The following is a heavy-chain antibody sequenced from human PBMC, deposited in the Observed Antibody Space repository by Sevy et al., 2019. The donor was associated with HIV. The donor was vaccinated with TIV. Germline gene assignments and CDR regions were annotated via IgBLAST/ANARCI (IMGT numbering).Heavy chain of an antibody. J-gene: IGHJ4*02. CDR3: GKDLKQWLVPDFDY. V-gene: IGHV3-30*18. CDR2: ISYDGSNK. CDR1: GFTFSSYG. D-gene: IGHD6-19*01. Sequence: GGSLRLSCAASGFTFSSYGMHWVRQAPGKGLEWVAVISYDGSNKYYADSVKGRFTISRDNSKNTLYLQMNSLRAEDTAVYYCGKDLKQWLVPDFDYWGQGTLVTVSS.